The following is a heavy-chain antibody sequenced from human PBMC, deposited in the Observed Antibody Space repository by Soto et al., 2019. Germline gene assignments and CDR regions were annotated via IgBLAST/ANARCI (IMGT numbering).Heavy chain of an antibody. V-gene: IGHV3-23*01. CDR3: AKGSFGSGSYDY. CDR1: GFTFSNYA. Sequence: EVQLLESGGGLVQPGGSLRLSCAASGFTFSNYAMTWVRQAPGKGLEWVSGISGSADNTYYADSVKGRFTISRDNSKNTLYLLMNRLRAEDTAVYYCAKGSFGSGSYDYWGQGTLVTVSS. D-gene: IGHD3-10*01. CDR2: ISGSADNT. J-gene: IGHJ4*02.